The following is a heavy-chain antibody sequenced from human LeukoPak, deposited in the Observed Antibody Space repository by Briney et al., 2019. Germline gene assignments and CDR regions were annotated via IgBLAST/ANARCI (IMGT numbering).Heavy chain of an antibody. CDR2: ISGSGGST. J-gene: IGHJ4*02. CDR1: GFTFSSYA. Sequence: PGGSLRLSCAASGFTFSSYAMSWVRQAPGKGLEGVSAISGSGGSTYYADSVKGRFTISRDNAKNSLYLQMNSLRAEDTAVYYCARDLVGYFDYWGQGTLVTVSS. V-gene: IGHV3-23*01. CDR3: ARDLVGYFDY. D-gene: IGHD2-15*01.